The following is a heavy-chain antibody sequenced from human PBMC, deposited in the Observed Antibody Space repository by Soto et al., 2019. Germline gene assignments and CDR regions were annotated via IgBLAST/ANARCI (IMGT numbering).Heavy chain of an antibody. CDR3: ASGIQLWLRRINNGYSG. D-gene: IGHD5-18*01. CDR2: IIPMFGTA. Sequence: QVQLVQSGAEVKKPESSVKVSCKAPGGTFSTYAISWVRQAPGQGLEWMGGIIPMFGTANYAQRFKDRVTFTAEESKKTVYMELSSLRSEDTAVYFCASGIQLWLRRINNGYSGWGQGTLVTVSS. CDR1: GGTFSTYA. V-gene: IGHV1-69*12. J-gene: IGHJ4*02.